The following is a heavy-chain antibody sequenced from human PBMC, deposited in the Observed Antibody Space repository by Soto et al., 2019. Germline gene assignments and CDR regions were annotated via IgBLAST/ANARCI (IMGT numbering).Heavy chain of an antibody. D-gene: IGHD6-13*01. CDR1: GFTFDDYA. V-gene: IGHV3-9*01. Sequence: GGSLRLSCAASGFTFDDYAMHWVRQAPGKGLEWVSGISWNSGSIGYADSVKGRFTISRDNAKNSLYLQMNSLRAEDTALHYCAKDLAIAAAGTVDYYYGMDVWGQGTTVTVSS. CDR2: ISWNSGSI. J-gene: IGHJ6*02. CDR3: AKDLAIAAAGTVDYYYGMDV.